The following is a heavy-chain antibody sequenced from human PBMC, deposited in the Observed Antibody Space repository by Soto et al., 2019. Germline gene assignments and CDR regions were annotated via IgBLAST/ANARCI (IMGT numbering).Heavy chain of an antibody. D-gene: IGHD3-10*01. Sequence: PSETLSLTCSVSGYSIRSGYYWGCVRQAPGKGLEWLGSVYHNGIMFHNPSFQSRVTISVDTSKNQFSLNLRSVTAADTAVYYWAALWFGELAFNYWGHGILVTVSS. V-gene: IGHV4-38-2*02. CDR1: GYSIRSGYY. CDR3: AALWFGELAFNY. CDR2: VYHNGIM. J-gene: IGHJ4*01.